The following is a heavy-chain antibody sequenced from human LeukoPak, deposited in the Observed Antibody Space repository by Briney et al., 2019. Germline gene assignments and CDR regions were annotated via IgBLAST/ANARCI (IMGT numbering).Heavy chain of an antibody. CDR2: ISGSGSST. V-gene: IGHV3-23*01. CDR1: GFIFSSYA. CDR3: ARRSSGSPPYYFDY. D-gene: IGHD1-26*01. J-gene: IGHJ4*02. Sequence: GGSLRLSCAASGFIFSSYAMYWARQAPGKGLEWVSGISGSGSSTNYADSVKGRFTISRDNAKNTLDLQMNSLRAEDTAVYYCARRSSGSPPYYFDYWGQGTLVTVSS.